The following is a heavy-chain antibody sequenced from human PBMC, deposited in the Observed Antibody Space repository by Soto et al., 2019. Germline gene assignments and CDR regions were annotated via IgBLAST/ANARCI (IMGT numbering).Heavy chain of an antibody. Sequence: GGSLRLSCTVSGYAFNNYGINWVRQAPGKGLEWVSSISKSDYTYYSDSVKGRFTISRDNAKNSVSLQMNTLRVEDTAVYYCAREDSIIIPAVSDFWGQGTLVTVSS. CDR1: GYAFNNYG. CDR3: AREDSIIIPAVSDF. D-gene: IGHD2-2*01. V-gene: IGHV3-21*01. CDR2: ISKSDYT. J-gene: IGHJ4*02.